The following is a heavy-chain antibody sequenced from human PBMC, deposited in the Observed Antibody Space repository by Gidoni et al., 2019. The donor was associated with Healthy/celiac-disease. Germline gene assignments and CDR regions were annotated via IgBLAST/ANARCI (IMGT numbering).Heavy chain of an antibody. CDR1: GGSFSGYS. J-gene: IGHJ5*02. CDR3: ARGAIAARWGGPYNWFDP. CDR2: INHSGST. Sequence: QVQLQQWGAGLLKPSETLSLTCAVYGGSFSGYSWSWIRQPPGKGLEWIGEINHSGSTTYNPSLKSRGTISVDTSKNQFSLKLSSVTAADTAVYYCARGAIAARWGGPYNWFDPWGQGTLVTVSS. D-gene: IGHD6-6*01. V-gene: IGHV4-34*01.